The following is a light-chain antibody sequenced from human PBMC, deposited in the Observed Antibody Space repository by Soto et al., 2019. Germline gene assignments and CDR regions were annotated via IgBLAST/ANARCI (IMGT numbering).Light chain of an antibody. J-gene: IGKJ5*01. Sequence: IQLTQSPSSLSASVGESVTITCRASQDIDNYLNWYQHRPGEAPKLQIYAASYLETGVPARFSGSGSVTDFSFTITSLQPEDSATDYCQQYDTRPTMTFGQGTRLDI. CDR3: QQYDTRPTMT. CDR1: QDIDNY. CDR2: AAS. V-gene: IGKV1-33*01.